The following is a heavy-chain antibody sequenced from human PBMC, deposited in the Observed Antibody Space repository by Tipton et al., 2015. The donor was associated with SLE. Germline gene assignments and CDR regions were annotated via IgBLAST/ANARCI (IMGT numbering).Heavy chain of an antibody. CDR3: ARYDFWSGSDY. V-gene: IGHV3-48*01. Sequence: GSLRLSCAASGFTFSSYSMNWVRQAPGKGLEWVSYISSSSSTIYYADSVKGRFTISRDNAKNSLYLQVNSLRAEDTAVYYCARYDFWSGSDYWGQGTLVTVSS. CDR1: GFTFSSYS. CDR2: ISSSSSTI. J-gene: IGHJ4*02. D-gene: IGHD3-3*01.